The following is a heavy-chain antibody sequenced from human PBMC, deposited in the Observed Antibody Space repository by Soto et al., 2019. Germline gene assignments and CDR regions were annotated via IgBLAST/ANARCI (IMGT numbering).Heavy chain of an antibody. CDR3: ARDMGDTIFGVVIIDHYYYYGMDV. CDR2: ISSSSSYI. Sequence: GGSLRLSCAASGFTFSSYSMNWVRQAPGKGLEWVSSISSSSSYIYYADSVKGRFTISRDNAKNSLYLQMNSLRAEDTAVYYCARDMGDTIFGVVIIDHYYYYGMDVWGQGTTVT. CDR1: GFTFSSYS. D-gene: IGHD3-3*01. J-gene: IGHJ6*02. V-gene: IGHV3-21*01.